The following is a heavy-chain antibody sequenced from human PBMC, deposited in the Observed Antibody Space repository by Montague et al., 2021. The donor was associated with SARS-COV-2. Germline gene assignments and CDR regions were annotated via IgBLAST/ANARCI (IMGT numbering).Heavy chain of an antibody. J-gene: IGHJ3*02. CDR1: GFSLSTSGMC. CDR3: ARGYYDILTGYLDTFDI. Sequence: VKPTQTLTLTCTFSGFSLSTSGMCVSWIRQPPGKPLEWLARIDLDDHKYYSTSLKTRLTISKDTSKNQVVLTMTNMDPVDTATYYCARGYYDILTGYLDTFDIWGQGTMVTVSS. CDR2: IDLDDHK. D-gene: IGHD3-9*01. V-gene: IGHV2-70*11.